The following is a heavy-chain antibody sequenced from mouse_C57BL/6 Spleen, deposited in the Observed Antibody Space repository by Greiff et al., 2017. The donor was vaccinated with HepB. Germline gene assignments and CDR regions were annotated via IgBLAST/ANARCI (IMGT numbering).Heavy chain of an antibody. D-gene: IGHD1-1*01. V-gene: IGHV1-64*01. CDR3: ARWDYYGSSYAMDY. Sequence: VKLQQPGAELVKPGASVKLSCKASGYTFTSYWMHWVKQRPGQGLEWIGMIHPNSGSTNYNEKFKSKATLTVDKSSSTAYMQLSSLTSEDSAVYYCARWDYYGSSYAMDYWGQGTSVTVSS. CDR2: IHPNSGST. J-gene: IGHJ4*01. CDR1: GYTFTSYW.